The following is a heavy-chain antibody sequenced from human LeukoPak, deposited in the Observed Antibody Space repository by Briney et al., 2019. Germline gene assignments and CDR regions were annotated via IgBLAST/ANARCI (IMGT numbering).Heavy chain of an antibody. CDR2: ISAYNGNT. CDR3: ARDPGLSGSYYYYYGMDV. CDR1: GYTFTSYG. Sequence: GASVKVSCKASGYTFTSYGISWVRQAPGQGLEWMGWISAYNGNTNYAQKLQGRVTMTTDTSTSTAYMGLRSLRSDDTAVYCCARDPGLSGSYYYYYGMDVWGQGTTVTVSS. D-gene: IGHD1-26*01. J-gene: IGHJ6*02. V-gene: IGHV1-18*01.